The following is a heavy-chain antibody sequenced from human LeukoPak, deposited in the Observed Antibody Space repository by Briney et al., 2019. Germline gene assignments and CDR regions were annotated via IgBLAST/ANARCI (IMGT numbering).Heavy chain of an antibody. V-gene: IGHV3-23*01. CDR2: IGASGGNT. CDR1: GFSFSTYV. CDR3: AKGDTAMATDY. J-gene: IGHJ4*02. Sequence: GGSLRLSCAASGFSFSTYVMTWVRQAPGKGLEWVSTIGASGGNTHYADSVKGRFTISRDNSKNTLYLQMNSLRAEDTAVYYCAKGDTAMATDYWGERTLVTVSS. D-gene: IGHD5-18*01.